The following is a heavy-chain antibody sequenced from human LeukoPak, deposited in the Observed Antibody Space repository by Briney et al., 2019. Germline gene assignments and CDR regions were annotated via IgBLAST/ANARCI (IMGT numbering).Heavy chain of an antibody. Sequence: GGSLRLSCAASGFTFSSYAMSWVRQAPGKGLEWVSAISNNGGYTYYADSVQGRFTISRDNSKSTLCLQMNCLRAEDTAVYYCAKQLGYCSDGSCYFPYWGQGTLVTVSS. CDR3: AKQLGYCSDGSCYFPY. D-gene: IGHD2-15*01. CDR2: ISNNGGYT. J-gene: IGHJ4*02. CDR1: GFTFSSYA. V-gene: IGHV3-23*01.